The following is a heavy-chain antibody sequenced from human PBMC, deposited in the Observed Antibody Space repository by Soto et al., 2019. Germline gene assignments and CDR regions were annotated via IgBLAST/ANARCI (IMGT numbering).Heavy chain of an antibody. CDR2: INPNSGEV. Sequence: GASVKVSCKASGYTFIGYYIHWVRQAPGQGLEWMGRINPNSGEVTYGETFQGRVTMTRDTSNNTAYMELSRLRADDTAVYSCARATRPLWCFDYWGQGTMVAVAS. D-gene: IGHD6-6*01. CDR1: GYTFIGYY. V-gene: IGHV1-2*06. J-gene: IGHJ4*02. CDR3: ARATRPLWCFDY.